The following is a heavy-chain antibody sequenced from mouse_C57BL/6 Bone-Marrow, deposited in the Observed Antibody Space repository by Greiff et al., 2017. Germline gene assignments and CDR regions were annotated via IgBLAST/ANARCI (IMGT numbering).Heavy chain of an antibody. V-gene: IGHV3-6*01. D-gene: IGHD2-2*01. CDR2: IRYDGSN. Sequence: EVKLMESGPGLVKPSPSLSLTCSVTGYSITSGYYWNWIRQFPGNKLEWMGYIRYDGSNNYNPSLKNRISITRDTSKNQFFLKLNSVTTEDTATYCCARDGYHEGYFDVWGTGTTVTVSS. J-gene: IGHJ1*03. CDR3: ARDGYHEGYFDV. CDR1: GYSITSGYY.